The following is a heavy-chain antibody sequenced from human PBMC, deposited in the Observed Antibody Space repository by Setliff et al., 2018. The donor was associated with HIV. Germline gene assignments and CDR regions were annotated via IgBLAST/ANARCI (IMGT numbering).Heavy chain of an antibody. Sequence: PSETLSLTCTVSNGSISGYYWSWIRQPAGKGLEWIGRIHSSGNTNYNPSLKSRITMPVDTSKNQFSLKLSSVSAADTAVYYCARDPSGSYHPLGYWGQGTLVTVSS. D-gene: IGHD1-26*01. CDR2: IHSSGNT. CDR1: NGSISGYY. V-gene: IGHV4-4*07. J-gene: IGHJ4*02. CDR3: ARDPSGSYHPLGY.